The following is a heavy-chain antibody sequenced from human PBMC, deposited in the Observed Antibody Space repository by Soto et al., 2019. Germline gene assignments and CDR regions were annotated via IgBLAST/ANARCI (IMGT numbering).Heavy chain of an antibody. CDR1: GFMFSDYA. CDR2: LLRPGRST. V-gene: IGHV3-23*01. D-gene: IGHD1-26*01. J-gene: IGHJ5*02. Sequence: PGGSLRLSCAASGFMFSDYATTWARQAPGKELEWVSGLLRPGRSTYYADSVKGRFTISGDTSANTVYLQMDSLRFEDTAVYYCARAIVGPTTTGWLDPWGQGTLVTVSS. CDR3: ARAIVGPTTTGWLDP.